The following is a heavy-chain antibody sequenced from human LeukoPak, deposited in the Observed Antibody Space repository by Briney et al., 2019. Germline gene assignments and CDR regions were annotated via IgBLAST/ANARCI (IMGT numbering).Heavy chain of an antibody. CDR2: ISYDGSNQ. CDR1: GFTFSNAW. V-gene: IGHV3-30-3*01. D-gene: IGHD6-19*01. CDR3: ARDNGSGWSYFDY. Sequence: GGSLRLSCAASGFTFSNAWMSWVRQTPGKGLEWVADISYDGSNQFYRDSVKGRFTISRDNSKSTVYLQMNTLRGEDTAVYFCARDNGSGWSYFDYWGQGTLVTVSS. J-gene: IGHJ4*02.